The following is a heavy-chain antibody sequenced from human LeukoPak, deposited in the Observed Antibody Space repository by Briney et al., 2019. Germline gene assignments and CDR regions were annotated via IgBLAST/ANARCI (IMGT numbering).Heavy chain of an antibody. V-gene: IGHV4-59*01. Sequence: SETLSLTCTVSGDSINTYYWSWIRQPPGKGLEWIGYIYYSGSTNYNPSLKSRLTMSVDTSRNQFSLKLSSVTAADTAVYYCARACSAATCPFDHWGQGTPVTVSS. CDR3: ARACSAATCPFDH. CDR2: IYYSGST. D-gene: IGHD2-15*01. CDR1: GDSINTYY. J-gene: IGHJ4*02.